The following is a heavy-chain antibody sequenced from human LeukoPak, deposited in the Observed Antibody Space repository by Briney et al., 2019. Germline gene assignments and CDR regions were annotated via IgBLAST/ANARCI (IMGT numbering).Heavy chain of an antibody. CDR3: ARDLEYYDSSLCLGY. D-gene: IGHD3-22*01. CDR2: INPNSGGT. CDR1: GYTFTGYY. Sequence: ASVKVSCKASGYTFTGYYMHWVRQASGQGLEWMGWINPNSGGTNYAQKFQGRVTVTRDTSISTAYMELSRLRSDDTAVYYCARDLEYYDSSLCLGYWGQGTLVTVSS. V-gene: IGHV1-2*02. J-gene: IGHJ4*02.